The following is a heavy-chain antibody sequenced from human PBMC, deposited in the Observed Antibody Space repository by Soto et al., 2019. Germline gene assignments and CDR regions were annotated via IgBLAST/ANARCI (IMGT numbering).Heavy chain of an antibody. CDR3: AKRASDY. CDR2: IGSKGETYAT. D-gene: IGHD2-21*01. V-gene: IGHV3-73*01. Sequence: PGGSLRLSCAASGLTFSSYSMNWVRQAPGKGLEWLGRIGSKGETYATTYAASVKGRFTISRDDSKKTAYLQMNNLESEDTAVYYCAKRASDYWGQGTLVTVSS. J-gene: IGHJ4*02. CDR1: GLTFSSYS.